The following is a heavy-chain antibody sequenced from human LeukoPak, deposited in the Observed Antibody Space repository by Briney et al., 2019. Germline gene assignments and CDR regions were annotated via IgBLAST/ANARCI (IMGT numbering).Heavy chain of an antibody. CDR2: VYTSGNT. V-gene: IGHV4-4*07. Sequence: PSETLSLTCTVSGGSMSSYYWSCIRQPAGKGLEWIGRVYTSGNTNYNPSLKSRVTMSVDTSKNQFSLKLTSVTAADTAVYYCARGLSHSKDIWGQGTMVTVSS. CDR1: GGSMSSYY. CDR3: ARGLSHSKDI. J-gene: IGHJ3*02.